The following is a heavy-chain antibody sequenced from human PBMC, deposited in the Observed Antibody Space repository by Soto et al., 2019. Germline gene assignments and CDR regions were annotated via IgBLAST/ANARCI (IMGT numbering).Heavy chain of an antibody. D-gene: IGHD7-27*01. Sequence: EVQLVESGGGLVQPGGSLRLSCAASGFTFSNHWMHWVRQVPGKGLVWVSGINYDGSDTSHADSVEGRFTISRDNAKNTLYLQMNSLRAEDTAVYYCARNKWGIDYWGQGTLVTVSS. CDR1: GFTFSNHW. J-gene: IGHJ4*02. V-gene: IGHV3-74*01. CDR3: ARNKWGIDY. CDR2: INYDGSDT.